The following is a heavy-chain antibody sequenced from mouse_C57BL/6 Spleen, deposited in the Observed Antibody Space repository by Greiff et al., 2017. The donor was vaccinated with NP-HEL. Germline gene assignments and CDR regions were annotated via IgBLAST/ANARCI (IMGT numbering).Heavy chain of an antibody. CDR3: ARGGYDYAAWFAY. CDR1: GFTFSDYY. Sequence: EVQLLESEGGLVQPGSSMKLSCTASGFTFSDYYMAWVRQVPEKGLEWVANINYDGSSTYYLDSLTSRFIISRDNAKNILYLQMSSLKSEDTATYYCARGGYDYAAWFAYWGQGTLVTVSA. J-gene: IGHJ3*01. D-gene: IGHD2-4*01. V-gene: IGHV5-16*01. CDR2: INYDGSST.